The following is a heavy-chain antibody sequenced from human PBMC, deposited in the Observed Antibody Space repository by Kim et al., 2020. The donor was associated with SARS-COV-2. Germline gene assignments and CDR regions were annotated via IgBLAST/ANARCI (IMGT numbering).Heavy chain of an antibody. CDR1: GYTFTSYG. J-gene: IGHJ6*02. V-gene: IGHV1-18*01. CDR3: ARFYPIGRAYYYYGMDV. CDR2: ISAYNGNT. Sequence: ASVKVSCKASGYTFTSYGISWVRQAPGQGLEWMGWISAYNGNTNYAQKLQGRVTMTTDTSTSTAYMELRSLRSDDTAVYYCARFYPIGRAYYYYGMDVWGQGTTVTVSS. D-gene: IGHD1-26*01.